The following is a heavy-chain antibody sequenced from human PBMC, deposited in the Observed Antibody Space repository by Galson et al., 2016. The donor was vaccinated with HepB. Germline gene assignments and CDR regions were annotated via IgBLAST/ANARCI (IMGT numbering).Heavy chain of an antibody. D-gene: IGHD4-11*01. V-gene: IGHV3-48*02. J-gene: IGHJ4*02. CDR2: IDNSGGAI. CDR1: GFIFTTYA. CDR3: ATGLTTFEH. Sequence: SLRLSCAPSGFIFTTYAMHWVRQAPGKGLEWISYIDNSGGAIYYTDSVRGRFTISRDNAKNSLYLQMNSLRDEDTAVYYCATGLTTFEHWGQGTLVTVSS.